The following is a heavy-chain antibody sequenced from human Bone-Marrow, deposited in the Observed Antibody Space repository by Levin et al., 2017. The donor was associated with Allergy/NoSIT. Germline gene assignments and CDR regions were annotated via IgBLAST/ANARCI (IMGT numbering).Heavy chain of an antibody. V-gene: IGHV3-23*01. CDR3: AKVALLRYFDWLGDAFDI. CDR1: GFTFSSYA. D-gene: IGHD3-9*01. CDR2: ISGSGGST. J-gene: IGHJ3*02. Sequence: GESLKISCAASGFTFSSYAMSWVRQAPGKGLEWVSAISGSGGSTYYADSVKGRFTISRDNSKNTLYLQMNSLRAEDTAVYYCAKVALLRYFDWLGDAFDIWGQGTMVTVSS.